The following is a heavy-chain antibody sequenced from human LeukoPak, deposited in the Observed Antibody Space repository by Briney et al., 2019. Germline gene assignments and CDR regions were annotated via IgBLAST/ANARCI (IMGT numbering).Heavy chain of an antibody. CDR2: IIPIFGTA. D-gene: IGHD2/OR15-2a*01. J-gene: IGHJ6*03. CDR1: GGTFSSYA. Sequence: SVKVSCKASGGTFSSYAISWVRQAPGQGLEWMGGIIPIFGTANYAQKFQGRVTITADESTSTAYMELSSLRSEDTAVYYCARAHPSAFYDVIEYYYYMDVWGKGTTVTVSS. CDR3: ARAHPSAFYDVIEYYYYMDV. V-gene: IGHV1-69*13.